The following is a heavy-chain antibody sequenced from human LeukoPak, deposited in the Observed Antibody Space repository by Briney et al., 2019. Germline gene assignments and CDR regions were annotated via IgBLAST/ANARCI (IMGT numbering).Heavy chain of an antibody. J-gene: IGHJ4*02. CDR3: ARVTEYSTAGMRY. CDR1: GFSFSNYW. Sequence: GGSLRLSCAASGFSFSNYWMHWVRQAPGKGLVWVSRISSDGSTTTYADSVKGRFTISRDNAKNTMYLRMNSLRAEDTALYYCARVTEYSTAGMRYWGQGTLVTVSS. CDR2: ISSDGSTT. D-gene: IGHD6-13*01. V-gene: IGHV3-74*01.